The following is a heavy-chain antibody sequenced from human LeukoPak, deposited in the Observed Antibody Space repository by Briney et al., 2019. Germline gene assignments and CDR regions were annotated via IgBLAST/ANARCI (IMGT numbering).Heavy chain of an antibody. CDR3: AREALGYCSSTSCPNYFDY. D-gene: IGHD2-2*01. CDR2: IIPIFGTA. CDR1: GGTFSSYA. Sequence: ASVKVSCKASGGTFSSYAISWVRQAPGQGLEWMGGIIPIFGTANYAQKFQGRVTITADKSTSTAYMELSSLRSEDTAVYYCAREALGYCSSTSCPNYFDYWGQGTLVTVSS. V-gene: IGHV1-69*06. J-gene: IGHJ4*02.